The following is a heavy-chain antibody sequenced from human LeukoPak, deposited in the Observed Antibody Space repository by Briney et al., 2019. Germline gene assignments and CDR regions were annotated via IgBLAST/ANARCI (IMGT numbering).Heavy chain of an antibody. J-gene: IGHJ3*01. D-gene: IGHD3-16*01. CDR2: TSGDGGTT. CDR1: GFNLRSFA. V-gene: IGHV3-64*01. Sequence: GGSLRLSCAASGFNLRSFAIHWVRQAPGKGLEYVSATSGDGGTTFCASSLQGRFTISSDNSNQMVYLQLGGLKIEDMGLYYCARGDTRLGGAFDVWGQGTMVTVSP. CDR3: ARGDTRLGGAFDV.